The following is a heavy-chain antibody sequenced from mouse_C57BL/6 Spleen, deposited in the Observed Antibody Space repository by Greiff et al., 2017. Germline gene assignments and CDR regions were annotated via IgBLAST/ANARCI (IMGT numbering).Heavy chain of an antibody. D-gene: IGHD3-1*01. J-gene: IGHJ4*01. CDR2: IHPNSGST. CDR3: ARGLSFYYAMDY. CDR1: GYTLTSYW. Sequence: QVQLKQPGAELVKPGASVKLSCKASGYTLTSYWMHWVKQRPGQGLEWIGMIHPNSGSTNYNEKFKSKATLAVDKSSSTAYMQLSSLTSEDSAVYYCARGLSFYYAMDYWGQGTSVTVSS. V-gene: IGHV1-64*01.